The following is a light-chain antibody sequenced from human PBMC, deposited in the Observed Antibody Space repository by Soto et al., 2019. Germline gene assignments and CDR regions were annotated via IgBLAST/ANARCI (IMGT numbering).Light chain of an antibody. CDR3: QQYNSYSPT. CDR1: QSVPGSD. Sequence: EVVLTQSPGTLSMAPGDRATLSCRASQSVPGSDLAWYQQKPGQAPRLLIYDLSSRATGTPERFSGSGSGTDFTLTISSLHPDDFATYYCQQYNSYSPTFGQGTKVDIK. V-gene: IGKV3-20*01. CDR2: DLS. J-gene: IGKJ1*01.